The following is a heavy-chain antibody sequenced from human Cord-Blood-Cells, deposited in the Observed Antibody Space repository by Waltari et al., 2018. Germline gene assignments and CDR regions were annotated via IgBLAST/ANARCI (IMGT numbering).Heavy chain of an antibody. D-gene: IGHD3-3*01. Sequence: QLRLQESGPGLVKPSETLSLTCTVSGGSISSSSYYWGWIRQPPGKGLAWIGSSYYSGSTYYNPSLKSRVTISVDTSKNQFSLKLSSVTAADTAVYYCARLGRLRFLEWLPRDYYYYYYMDVWGKGTTVTVSS. CDR1: GGSISSSSYY. V-gene: IGHV4-39*01. CDR2: SYYSGST. J-gene: IGHJ6*03. CDR3: ARLGRLRFLEWLPRDYYYYYYMDV.